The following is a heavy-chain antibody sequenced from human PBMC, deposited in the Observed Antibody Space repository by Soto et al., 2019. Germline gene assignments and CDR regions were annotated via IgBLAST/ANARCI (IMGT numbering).Heavy chain of an antibody. CDR1: GGTFSSYA. J-gene: IGHJ6*02. CDR2: IIPISGTA. Sequence: QVQLVQSGAEVKKPGSSVKVSCKASGGTFSSYAISWVRQAPGQGLEWMGGIIPISGTANYAQKFQGRATSTATESARPGSMALTRLRSEAPPVYYRARAQGSSTSLEIYYCSYSGMDVWGQGTTVTVSS. V-gene: IGHV1-69*01. D-gene: IGHD2-2*01. CDR3: ARAQGSSTSLEIYYCSYSGMDV.